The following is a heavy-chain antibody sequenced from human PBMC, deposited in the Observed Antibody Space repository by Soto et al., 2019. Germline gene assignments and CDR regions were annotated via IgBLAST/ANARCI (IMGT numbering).Heavy chain of an antibody. Sequence: ASVKVSCKASGYTFTSYYMHWVRQAPGLGLEWMGIINPSGGSTSYAQKFQGRVTMTRDTSTSTVYMELSSLRSEDTAVYYCARGYYYDSSGYLAHFDYWGQGTLVTVSS. CDR1: GYTFTSYY. CDR3: ARGYYYDSSGYLAHFDY. V-gene: IGHV1-46*03. CDR2: INPSGGST. J-gene: IGHJ4*02. D-gene: IGHD3-22*01.